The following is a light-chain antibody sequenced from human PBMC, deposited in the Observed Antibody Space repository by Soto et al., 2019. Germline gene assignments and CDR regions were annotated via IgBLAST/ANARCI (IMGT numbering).Light chain of an antibody. Sequence: DIQMTQSPSSLSASVGDRVTITCRASQSISSYLNWYQQKPGKAPKLLIYAASSLQSGVPSRFSGSGSGTDFTLTISSLQPEDFATYYCQQSYSLPRTFGGGTKV. CDR1: QSISSY. CDR2: AAS. CDR3: QQSYSLPRT. J-gene: IGKJ4*01. V-gene: IGKV1-39*01.